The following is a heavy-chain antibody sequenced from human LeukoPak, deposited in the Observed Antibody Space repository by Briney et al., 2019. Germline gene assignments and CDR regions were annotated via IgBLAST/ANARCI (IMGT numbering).Heavy chain of an antibody. CDR2: IDAGNGDT. CDR3: ARLVGEHRSFDY. D-gene: IGHD2-21*01. V-gene: IGHV1-3*01. Sequence: ASVKVSCKASGYTFSDYAMHWVRQAPGQRFEWMGWIDAGNGDTRYSQKFQGRVTITADESTSTAYMELSSLRSEDTAVYYCARLVGEHRSFDYWGQGTLVTVSS. CDR1: GYTFSDYA. J-gene: IGHJ4*02.